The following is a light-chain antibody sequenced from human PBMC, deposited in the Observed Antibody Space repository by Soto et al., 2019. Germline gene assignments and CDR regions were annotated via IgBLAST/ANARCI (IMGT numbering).Light chain of an antibody. Sequence: EIVLTQSPGTLSLSPGPRPTLSCRASQSVSNNYLAWYQQKPGQAPRLLIYGASNRATGIPDRFSGSGSGTDFTLTISRMEPEDFAVYYCQQYGSPGTFGQGTKVDIK. J-gene: IGKJ1*01. V-gene: IGKV3-20*01. CDR3: QQYGSPGT. CDR1: QSVSNNY. CDR2: GAS.